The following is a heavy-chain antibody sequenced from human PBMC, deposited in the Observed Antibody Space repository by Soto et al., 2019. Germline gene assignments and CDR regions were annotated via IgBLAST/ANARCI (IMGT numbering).Heavy chain of an antibody. Sequence: EVQLVESGGGLVQPGGSLRLSCAASGFTFSSYWMSWVRQAPGKGLEWVANIKQDGREKYYVDSVKGRFTISRDNAKNSLYLQMNSLRAEDTAVYYCARETVYYYDLSYFDYWGQGTLVTVSS. J-gene: IGHJ4*02. CDR1: GFTFSSYW. CDR3: ARETVYYYDLSYFDY. V-gene: IGHV3-7*01. D-gene: IGHD3-22*01. CDR2: IKQDGREK.